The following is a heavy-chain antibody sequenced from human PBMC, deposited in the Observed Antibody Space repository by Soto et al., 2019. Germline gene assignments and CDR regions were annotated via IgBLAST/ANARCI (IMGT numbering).Heavy chain of an antibody. CDR1: GYTFTSYY. D-gene: IGHD5-12*01. CDR3: ARGLPPDYPFHP. CDR2: INPSGGST. Sequence: ASVEVSCKASGYTFTSYYMHWVRQAPGQGLEWMGIINPSGGSTSYAQKFQGRVTITRDTSTSTVYMELSSLRYEDTAVYYCARGLPPDYPFHPWGQGTLVTVSS. J-gene: IGHJ5*02. V-gene: IGHV1-46*01.